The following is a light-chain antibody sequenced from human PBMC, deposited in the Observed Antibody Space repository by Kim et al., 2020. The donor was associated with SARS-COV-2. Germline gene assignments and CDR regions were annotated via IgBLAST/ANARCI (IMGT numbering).Light chain of an antibody. V-gene: IGKV1-5*01. CDR1: QSISSW. CDR2: DAS. J-gene: IGKJ1*01. CDR3: QQYNSYSWT. Sequence: ASVEDRVTITCRASQSISSWVAWYQQKPGKDPKLLIYDASSGESGVPSRFSGSGSGTEFTHTISSLQPDDFSTYYCQQYNSYSWTVGQGTKVDIK.